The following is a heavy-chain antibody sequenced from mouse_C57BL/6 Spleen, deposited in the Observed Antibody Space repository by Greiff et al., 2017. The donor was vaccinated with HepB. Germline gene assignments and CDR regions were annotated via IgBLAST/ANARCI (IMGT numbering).Heavy chain of an antibody. D-gene: IGHD3-2*02. CDR2: IYPGDGDT. CDR3: ARDSSGLYYYAMDY. Sequence: VQLVESGAELVKPGASVKISCKASGYAFSSYWMNWVKQRPGKGLEWIGQIYPGDGDTNYNGKFKGKATLTADKSSSTAYMQLSSLTSEDSAVYFCARDSSGLYYYAMDYWGQGTSVTVSS. J-gene: IGHJ4*01. CDR1: GYAFSSYW. V-gene: IGHV1-80*01.